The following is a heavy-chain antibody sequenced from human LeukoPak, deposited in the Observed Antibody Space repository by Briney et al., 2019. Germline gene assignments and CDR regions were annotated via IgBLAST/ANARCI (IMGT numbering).Heavy chain of an antibody. J-gene: IGHJ4*02. CDR2: ISYDGSNK. CDR1: GFTFSSYA. V-gene: IGHV3-30*04. Sequence: PGRSLRLSCAASGFTFSSYAMHWVRQAPGKGLEWVAVISYDGSNKYYADSVKGRFTISRDNSKNTLYLQMNSLRAEDTAVYYCARDVTLPFDYWGQGTLVTLSS. D-gene: IGHD1-26*01. CDR3: ARDVTLPFDY.